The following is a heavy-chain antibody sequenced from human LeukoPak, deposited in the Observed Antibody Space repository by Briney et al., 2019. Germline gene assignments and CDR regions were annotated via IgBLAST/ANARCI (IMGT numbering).Heavy chain of an antibody. J-gene: IGHJ3*02. CDR3: VRSNSGFDYDSFDI. Sequence: GASVKVSCKASGGPFSSYAISWIRQAPGQGLEWMGGIIPRFGSANYAQKFQGRVTIIADESTTTAYMELSSLRSEDTAVYYCVRSNSGFDYDSFDIWGQGTMVTVSS. CDR1: GGPFSSYA. V-gene: IGHV1-69*13. CDR2: IIPRFGSA. D-gene: IGHD5-12*01.